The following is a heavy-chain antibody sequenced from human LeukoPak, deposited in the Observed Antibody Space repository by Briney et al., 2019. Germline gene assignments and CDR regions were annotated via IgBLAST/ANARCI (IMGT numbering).Heavy chain of an antibody. Sequence: GASVKVSCKASGYTFTSYGISWVRQAPGQGLEWMGWISAYNGNTNYAQKLQGRVTMTTDTSTSTAYMELRSLRSDDTAVYYCARAILRYFDPPNPRNWFDPWGQGTLVTVSS. D-gene: IGHD3-9*01. CDR3: ARAILRYFDPPNPRNWFDP. V-gene: IGHV1-18*04. CDR2: ISAYNGNT. J-gene: IGHJ5*02. CDR1: GYTFTSYG.